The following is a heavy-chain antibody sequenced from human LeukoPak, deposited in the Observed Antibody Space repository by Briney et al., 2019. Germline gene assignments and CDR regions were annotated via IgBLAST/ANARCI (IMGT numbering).Heavy chain of an antibody. V-gene: IGHV3-30-3*01. CDR2: ISYDGSNK. Sequence: PGGSLRLSCAASGFTFSSYAMHWVRQAPGKGLEWVAVISYDGSNKYYADSVKGRFTISRDNSKNTLYLQMNSLRAEDTAVYYCARGTGYVGPGPKGYWGQGTLVTVSS. J-gene: IGHJ4*02. CDR3: ARGTGYVGPGPKGY. D-gene: IGHD3/OR15-3a*01. CDR1: GFTFSSYA.